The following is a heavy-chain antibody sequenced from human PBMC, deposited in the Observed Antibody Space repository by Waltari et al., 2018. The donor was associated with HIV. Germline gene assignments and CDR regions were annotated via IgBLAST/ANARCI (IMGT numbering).Heavy chain of an antibody. CDR2: LYPGDSDI. J-gene: IGHJ4*02. D-gene: IGHD6-25*01. CDR3: ARHEITSSGATYYFDY. V-gene: IGHV5-51*01. CDR1: GYSFTSYW. Sequence: EVQLVQSGAEVKKPGESLKISCKGSGYSFTSYWIGWVRQMPGKGLEWMGILYPGDSDIRYSPSFQGQVTISADKSISTAYLQWSSLKASDTAMYYCARHEITSSGATYYFDYWGQGTLVTVSS.